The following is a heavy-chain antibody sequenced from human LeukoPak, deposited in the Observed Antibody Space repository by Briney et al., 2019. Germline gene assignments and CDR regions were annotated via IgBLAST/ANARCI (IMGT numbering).Heavy chain of an antibody. V-gene: IGHV1-2*04. CDR2: INPNSGGT. D-gene: IGHD4-23*01. Sequence: GASVKVSCKASGYTFTGYYMHWVRQAPGQGLEWMGWINPNSGGTNYAQKFQGWVTMTRDTSISTAYMELSRLRSHDTAVYYCARGHGGNSHYYYYMDVWDKGTTVTVSS. CDR1: GYTFTGYY. CDR3: ARGHGGNSHYYYYMDV. J-gene: IGHJ6*03.